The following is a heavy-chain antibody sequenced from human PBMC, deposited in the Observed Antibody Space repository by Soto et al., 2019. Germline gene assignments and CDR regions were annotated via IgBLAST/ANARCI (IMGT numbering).Heavy chain of an antibody. CDR3: AKILSVTTFYYYYGMDV. CDR1: GFTFSSYA. CDR2: ISGSGGST. V-gene: IGHV3-23*01. Sequence: GGSLRLSCAASGFTFSSYAMSWVRQAPGKGLEWVSAISGSGGSTYYADSVKGRFTISRDNSKNTLYLQMNSLRVEDTAVYYCAKILSVTTFYYYYGMDVWGQGTTVTVSS. D-gene: IGHD4-4*01. J-gene: IGHJ6*02.